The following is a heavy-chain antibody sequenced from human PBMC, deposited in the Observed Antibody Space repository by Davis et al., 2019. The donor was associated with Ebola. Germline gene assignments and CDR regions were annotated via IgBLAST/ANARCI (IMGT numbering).Heavy chain of an antibody. V-gene: IGHV1-46*01. CDR1: RCTFTSPY. D-gene: IGHD2-2*01. CDR2: INPSGGST. Sequence: AASVKVSYQASRCTFTSPYIHRVRQPPGQGLEWLGIINPSGGSTRYPQKFQGRVTMTMDTSTSTVYMELSSLRSEDTAVYYCAREEIIVGVPATTRVYYYYGMDVWGQGTTVTVSS. J-gene: IGHJ6*02. CDR3: AREEIIVGVPATTRVYYYYGMDV.